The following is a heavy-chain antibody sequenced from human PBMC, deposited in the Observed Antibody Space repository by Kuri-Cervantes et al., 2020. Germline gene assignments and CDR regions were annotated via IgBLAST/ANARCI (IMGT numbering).Heavy chain of an antibody. Sequence: GESLKISCAASGFTFSSYAMSWVRQAPGKGLEWVAVISYDGSNKDYADSVKGRFTISKDSSKNTLYLQMNSLRAEDTAVYYCAKDLRRTDGYSSSWYGMDVWGQGTTVTVSS. CDR1: GFTFSSYA. J-gene: IGHJ6*02. D-gene: IGHD6-13*01. CDR2: ISYDGSNK. V-gene: IGHV3-30-3*01. CDR3: AKDLRRTDGYSSSWYGMDV.